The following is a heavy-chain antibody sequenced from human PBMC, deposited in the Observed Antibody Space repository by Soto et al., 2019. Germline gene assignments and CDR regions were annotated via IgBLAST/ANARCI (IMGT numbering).Heavy chain of an antibody. Sequence: XTLSLPCRISGGSVSTYEWDWIRRAPGKGMEWIGFISYSGSTNYNPALTSRVTISVDTSKDQISLRLNSVTAAETAVYYCARVQSTSWGYYYAVDVWGQGTTGTVSS. V-gene: IGHV4-59*02. CDR3: ARVQSTSWGYYYAVDV. CDR2: ISYSGST. J-gene: IGHJ6*01. CDR1: GGSVSTYE. D-gene: IGHD2-2*01.